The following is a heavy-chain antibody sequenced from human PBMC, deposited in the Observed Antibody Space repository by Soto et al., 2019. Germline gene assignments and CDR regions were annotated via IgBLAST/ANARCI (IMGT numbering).Heavy chain of an antibody. V-gene: IGHV4-31*03. CDR3: ARRDRSGFSYWLDP. J-gene: IGHJ5*02. CDR2: ISDSGST. Sequence: QVQLQEAGPGLVKPSQTLSLTCTVSGGSIRDGYYWSWIRQHPGKGLEWIGSISDSGSTSYNPSLKSRLTRSVDTSKNQFSLNLRSVTAADTAVYYCARRDRSGFSYWLDPWGQGTLVTVAS. D-gene: IGHD3-22*01. CDR1: GGSIRDGYY.